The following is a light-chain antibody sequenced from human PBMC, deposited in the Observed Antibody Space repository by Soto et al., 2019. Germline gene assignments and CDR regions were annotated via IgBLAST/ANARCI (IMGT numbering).Light chain of an antibody. V-gene: IGLV1-51*01. CDR1: SSNIGGNS. Sequence: SVLTQPPSVSAAPGQRVTISCSGSSSNIGGNSVSWYQQLPGTAPKLLIYDDDKRPSGIPDRFSGSKSGTSATLGITGFQAEDEADYYCSSYAGSSTFYVFGTGTKSPS. CDR3: SSYAGSSTFYV. J-gene: IGLJ1*01. CDR2: DDD.